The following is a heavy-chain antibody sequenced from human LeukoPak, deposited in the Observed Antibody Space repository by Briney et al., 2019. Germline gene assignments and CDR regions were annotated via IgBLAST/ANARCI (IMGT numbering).Heavy chain of an antibody. CDR2: ISSSDTTI. CDR3: ARADCSSTSCYELDY. V-gene: IGHV3-11*04. Sequence: KAGGSLRLSCAGSGFTFSDYYMSWIRQAPGKGLEWVSYISSSDTTIYYADSVKGRFTISRDNAQSSLYLQMNTLRADGTAVYYCARADCSSTSCYELDYWGQGTLVTVSS. D-gene: IGHD2-2*01. CDR1: GFTFSDYY. J-gene: IGHJ4*02.